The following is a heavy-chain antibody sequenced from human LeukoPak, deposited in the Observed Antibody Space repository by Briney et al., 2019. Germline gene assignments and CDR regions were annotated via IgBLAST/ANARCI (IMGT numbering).Heavy chain of an antibody. CDR3: ASLATAPNYDAFDI. V-gene: IGHV1-46*01. Sequence: GASVKASCKASGYTFTSYYMHWVRQAPGQGLEWMGIINPSGGSTSYAQKFQGRVTMTRDMSTSTVYMELSSLRSEDTAVYYCASLATAPNYDAFDIWGQGTMVTVSS. J-gene: IGHJ3*02. CDR2: INPSGGST. D-gene: IGHD5-24*01. CDR1: GYTFTSYY.